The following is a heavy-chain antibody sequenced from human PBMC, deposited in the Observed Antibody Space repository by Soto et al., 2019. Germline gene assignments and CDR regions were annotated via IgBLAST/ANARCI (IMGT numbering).Heavy chain of an antibody. J-gene: IGHJ4*02. Sequence: QVQLVASGGGVAQPGTSLRLSCAVSGFTFSDYAMHWVRQAPGKGLEWVAVVSYDGSDKYYADSVKGRFTVSRDLSGNTLFLQMNSLRIEDTAVYFCATEMSPRNLIDSSSPWVDYWGQGTLVAVSS. CDR1: GFTFSDYA. V-gene: IGHV3-30*03. CDR2: VSYDGSDK. CDR3: ATEMSPRNLIDSSSPWVDY. D-gene: IGHD6-6*01.